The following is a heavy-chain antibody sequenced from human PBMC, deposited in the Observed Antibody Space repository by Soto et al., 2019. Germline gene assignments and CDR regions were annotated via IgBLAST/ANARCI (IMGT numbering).Heavy chain of an antibody. CDR1: GFTFSSYG. V-gene: IGHV3-33*01. J-gene: IGHJ4*02. Sequence: GGSLRLSCAASGFTFSSYGMHWVRQAPGKGLEWVAVIWYDGSNKYYADSVKGRFTISRDNSKNTLYLQMNSLRAEDTAVYYCARAKILRYFVDYWGQGTLVTVSS. D-gene: IGHD3-9*01. CDR2: IWYDGSNK. CDR3: ARAKILRYFVDY.